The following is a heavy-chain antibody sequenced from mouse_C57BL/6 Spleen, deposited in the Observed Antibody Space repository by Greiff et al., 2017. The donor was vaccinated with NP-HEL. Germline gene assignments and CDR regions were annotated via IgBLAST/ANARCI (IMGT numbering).Heavy chain of an antibody. CDR3: TTPQLGPFAY. J-gene: IGHJ3*01. CDR2: IDPEKGDT. Sequence: EVQLQESGAELVRPGASVKLSCTASGFNIKDDYMHWVKQRPEQGLEWIGWIDPEKGDTEYASKFQGKATITADTSSNTAYLQLSRLTSEDTAVYYCTTPQLGPFAYWGQGTLVTVAA. CDR1: GFNIKDDY. V-gene: IGHV14-4*01. D-gene: IGHD4-1*02.